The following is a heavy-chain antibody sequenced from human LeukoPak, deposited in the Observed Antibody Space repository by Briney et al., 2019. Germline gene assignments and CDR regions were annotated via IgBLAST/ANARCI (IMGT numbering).Heavy chain of an antibody. V-gene: IGHV1-8*01. CDR3: ARRNYGTPRWFDP. Sequence: ASVKVSCKAPGYTFTSYDINWVRQATGQGLEWMGWMNPNSGNTGYAQKFQGRVTMTRNTSIGTAYMELSSLRSEDTAVYYCARRNYGTPRWFDPWGQGTLVTVSS. D-gene: IGHD4-11*01. J-gene: IGHJ5*02. CDR2: MNPNSGNT. CDR1: GYTFTSYD.